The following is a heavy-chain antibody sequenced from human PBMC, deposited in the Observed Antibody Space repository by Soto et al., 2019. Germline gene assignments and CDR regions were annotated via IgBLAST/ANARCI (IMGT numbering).Heavy chain of an antibody. CDR3: ARGDSQVSSVFDY. CDR2: IYYNGDT. V-gene: IGHV4-31*03. D-gene: IGHD3-16*01. Sequence: PSETLSLTCSVSGGPFPSGGYYWSWIRQEPGKGLEWIGYIYYNGDTSYNTSLRSRVTISADTSKTQFSLRLRSVTSADTAVYYCARGDSQVSSVFDYWGQGMLVTVSS. J-gene: IGHJ4*02. CDR1: GGPFPSGGYY.